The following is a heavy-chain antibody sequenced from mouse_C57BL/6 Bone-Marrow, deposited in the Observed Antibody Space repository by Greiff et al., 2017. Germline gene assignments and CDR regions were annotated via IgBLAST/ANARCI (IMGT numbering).Heavy chain of an antibody. J-gene: IGHJ4*01. D-gene: IGHD2-1*01. Sequence: QVQLQQPGAELVKPGASVKLSCKASGYTFTSYWMHWVKQRPGQGLEWIGMIHPNSGSTNYNEKFKSKATLTVDKSSSTAYMQLSSLTSEDSAVYYCAVYYGSSDYYAMDYWGQGTSVTVAS. CDR1: GYTFTSYW. CDR3: AVYYGSSDYYAMDY. V-gene: IGHV1-64*01. CDR2: IHPNSGST.